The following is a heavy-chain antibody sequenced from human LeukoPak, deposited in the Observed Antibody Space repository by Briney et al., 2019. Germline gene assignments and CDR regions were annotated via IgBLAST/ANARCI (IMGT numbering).Heavy chain of an antibody. D-gene: IGHD4-17*01. J-gene: IGHJ2*01. V-gene: IGHV4-31*03. CDR2: IYYSGST. CDR1: GGSISSGGYY. CDR3: ASMDSYGDYVGWYFDL. Sequence: SQTLSLTCTASGGSISSGGYYWSWIRQHPGKGLEWIGYIYYSGSTYYNPSLKSRVTISVDTSKNQFSLKLSSVTAADTAVYYCASMDSYGDYVGWYFDLWGRGTLVTVSS.